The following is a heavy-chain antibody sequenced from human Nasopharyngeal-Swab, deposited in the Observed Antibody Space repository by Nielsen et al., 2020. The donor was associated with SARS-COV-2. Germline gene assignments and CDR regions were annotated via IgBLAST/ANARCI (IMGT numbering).Heavy chain of an antibody. CDR1: GFTFSNYA. J-gene: IGHJ4*02. CDR3: ARDSDTGTPTYSFDN. CDR2: IWHDGSNK. D-gene: IGHD1-1*01. Sequence: GESLKISCAASGFTFSNYAMHWVRQAPGKGLERVAGIWHDGSNKYYVDSVKGRFTISRDYSNNTLYLQMNSLRAEDTAVYYCARDSDTGTPTYSFDNWGQGTLVTVSS. V-gene: IGHV3-33*01.